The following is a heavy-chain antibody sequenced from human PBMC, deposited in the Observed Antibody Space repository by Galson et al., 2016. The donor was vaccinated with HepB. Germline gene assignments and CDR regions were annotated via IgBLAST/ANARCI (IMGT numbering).Heavy chain of an antibody. CDR2: TFYRSNWQN. D-gene: IGHD7-27*01. Sequence: CAISGDSVSSNSAGWYWIRQSPSRGLECLGRTFYRSNWQNDYAESVRSRITINPDTSKNEFSLHLSSVTPEDTGVYYCARSHLLGRGFGCWGPGTPVTVSS. CDR1: GDSVSSNSAG. CDR3: ARSHLLGRGFGC. V-gene: IGHV6-1*01. J-gene: IGHJ4*02.